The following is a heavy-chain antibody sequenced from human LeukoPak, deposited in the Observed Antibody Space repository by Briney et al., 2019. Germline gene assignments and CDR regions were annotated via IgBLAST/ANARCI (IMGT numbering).Heavy chain of an antibody. CDR3: ARAGYSSGWYAYYFDY. Sequence: SETLSLTCAVYGGSFSGYYWSWIRQPPGKGLEWIGEINHSGSTNYNPFLKSRVTISVDTSKNQFSLKLSSVTAADTAVYYCARAGYSSGWYAYYFDYWGQGTLVTVSS. J-gene: IGHJ4*02. D-gene: IGHD6-19*01. CDR2: INHSGST. CDR1: GGSFSGYY. V-gene: IGHV4-34*01.